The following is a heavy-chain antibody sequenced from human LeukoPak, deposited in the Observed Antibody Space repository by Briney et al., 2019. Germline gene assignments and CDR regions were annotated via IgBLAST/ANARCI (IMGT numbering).Heavy chain of an antibody. CDR3: ARDWGIAARQGGFDP. V-gene: IGHV1-8*01. D-gene: IGHD6-6*01. CDR2: MNPNSGNT. CDR1: GYTFTSYD. J-gene: IGHJ5*02. Sequence: ASVKVSCKASGYTFTSYDINWVRQATGQGLEWMGWMNPNSGNTGCAQKFQGRVTMTRNTSISTAYMELSSLRSEDTAVYYCARDWGIAARQGGFDPWGQGTLVTVSS.